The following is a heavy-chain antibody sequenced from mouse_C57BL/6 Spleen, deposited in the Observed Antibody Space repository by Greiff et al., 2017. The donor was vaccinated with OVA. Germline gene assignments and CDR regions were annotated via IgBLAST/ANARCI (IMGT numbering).Heavy chain of an antibody. D-gene: IGHD1-1*01. V-gene: IGHV1-50*01. CDR1: GYTFTSYW. CDR3: ARSPGDYYGSSRDY. Sequence: QVHVKQPGAELVKPGASVKLSCKASGYTFTSYWMQWVKQRPGQGLEWIGEIDPSDSYTNYNQKFKGKATLTVDTSSSTAYMQLSSLTSEDSAVYYCARSPGDYYGSSRDYWGQGTTLTVSS. CDR2: IDPSDSYT. J-gene: IGHJ2*01.